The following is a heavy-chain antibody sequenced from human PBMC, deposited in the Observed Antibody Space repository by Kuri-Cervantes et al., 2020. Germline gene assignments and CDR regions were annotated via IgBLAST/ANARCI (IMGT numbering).Heavy chain of an antibody. V-gene: IGHV3-9*01. Sequence: GGSLRLSCAASGFTFDDYAMHWVRQVPGEGLEWVSGISWNSGILGYADSVKGRFTISRDSAKNSLYLQMNSLRAEDTALYYCARGGWKFDYWGQGTLVTVSS. CDR2: ISWNSGIL. D-gene: IGHD5-12*01. CDR1: GFTFDDYA. J-gene: IGHJ4*02. CDR3: ARGGWKFDY.